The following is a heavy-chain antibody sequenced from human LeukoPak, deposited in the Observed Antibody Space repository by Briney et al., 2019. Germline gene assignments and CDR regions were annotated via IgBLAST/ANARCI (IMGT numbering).Heavy chain of an antibody. CDR3: AGESSSSWSINDAFDI. V-gene: IGHV3-21*01. D-gene: IGHD6-13*01. J-gene: IGHJ3*02. Sequence: PGGSLRLSCAASGFTFSSYSMNWVRQAPGKGLEWVSSISSSSYIYYADSVKGRFTISRDNAKNSLYLQMNSLRAEDTAVYYCAGESSSSWSINDAFDIWGQGTMVTVSS. CDR2: ISSSSYI. CDR1: GFTFSSYS.